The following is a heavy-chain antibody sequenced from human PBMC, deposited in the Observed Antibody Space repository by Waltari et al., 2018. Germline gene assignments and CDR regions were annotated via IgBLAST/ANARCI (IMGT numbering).Heavy chain of an antibody. D-gene: IGHD6-6*01. J-gene: IGHJ4*02. CDR1: GFPFGRYA. CDR2: ISGDGGTT. CDR3: AKGEGTSSFPDF. Sequence: QLLQSGGGLLQPGGSLRLSCAASGFPFGRYAMTWVRQAPGKGLEWVSAISGDGGTTYYADSVKGRFTISRDTPKNTLFLLMSRLRVEDTAIYYCAKGEGTSSFPDFWGQGILVTVSS. V-gene: IGHV3-23*01.